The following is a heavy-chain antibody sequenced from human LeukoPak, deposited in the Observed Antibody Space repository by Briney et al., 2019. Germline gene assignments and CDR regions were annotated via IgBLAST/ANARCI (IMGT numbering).Heavy chain of an antibody. J-gene: IGHJ4*02. CDR1: GGSISSGGYY. V-gene: IGHV4-31*03. D-gene: IGHD6-19*01. Sequence: PSETLSLTCTVSGGSISSGGYYWSWIRQHPGKGLEWIGYIYYSGSTYYNPSLKSRVTISVDTSKNQFSLKLSSVTAADTAVYYCARGSRQWLVRYFDYWGQGTLVTVSS. CDR3: ARGSRQWLVRYFDY. CDR2: IYYSGST.